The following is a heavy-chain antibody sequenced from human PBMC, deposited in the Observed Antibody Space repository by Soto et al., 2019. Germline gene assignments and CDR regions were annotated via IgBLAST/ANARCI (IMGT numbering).Heavy chain of an antibody. J-gene: IGHJ4*02. CDR2: IWYDGSNK. Sequence: QVQLVESGGGVVQPGRSLRLSCAASGFTFSSYGMHWVRQAPGKGLEWVAVIWYDGSNKYYADSVKGRFTISRDNSKNTLYLQMNSLRAEDTAVYYCARDSTSLRWFGSWYFDYWGQGTLVTVSS. D-gene: IGHD4-17*01. CDR1: GFTFSSYG. V-gene: IGHV3-33*01. CDR3: ARDSTSLRWFGSWYFDY.